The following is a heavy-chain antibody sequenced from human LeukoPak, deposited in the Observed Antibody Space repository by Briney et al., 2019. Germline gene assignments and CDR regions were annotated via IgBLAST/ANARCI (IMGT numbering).Heavy chain of an antibody. D-gene: IGHD6-6*01. Sequence: EASVKVSCKASGYTFTSYGISWVRRAPGQGLEWMGWISAYNGNTNYAQKLQGRVTMTTDTSTSTAYMELRSLRSDDTAVYYCARGRIAARPREYYFDYWGQGTLVTVSS. CDR2: ISAYNGNT. V-gene: IGHV1-18*01. J-gene: IGHJ4*02. CDR3: ARGRIAARPREYYFDY. CDR1: GYTFTSYG.